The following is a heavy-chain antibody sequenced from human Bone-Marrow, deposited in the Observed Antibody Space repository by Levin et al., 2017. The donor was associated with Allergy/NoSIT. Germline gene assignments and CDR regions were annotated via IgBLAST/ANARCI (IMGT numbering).Heavy chain of an antibody. CDR1: GFTFDDYA. Sequence: ETLSLTCAASGFTFDDYAMHWVRQAPGKGLEWVSLVSWDGGSAYYADSVKGRFTISRDNSKNSLYLQMHTLRAEDTALYYCAKDKLSHAPSGIDYWGQGTLVTVSS. D-gene: IGHD3-10*01. CDR2: VSWDGGSA. J-gene: IGHJ4*02. CDR3: AKDKLSHAPSGIDY. V-gene: IGHV3-43D*03.